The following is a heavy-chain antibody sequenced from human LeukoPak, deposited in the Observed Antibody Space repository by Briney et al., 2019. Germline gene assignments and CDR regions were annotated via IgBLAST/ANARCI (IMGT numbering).Heavy chain of an antibody. J-gene: IGHJ5*02. Sequence: ASVKVSYKASGYTFTSYDINWVRQATGQGLEWMGWMNPNSGNTGYAQKFQGRVTMTRNTSISTAYMELSSLRSEDTAVYYCARGIAAAGRGNWFDPWGQGTLVTVSS. CDR2: MNPNSGNT. CDR1: GYTFTSYD. CDR3: ARGIAAAGRGNWFDP. D-gene: IGHD6-13*01. V-gene: IGHV1-8*01.